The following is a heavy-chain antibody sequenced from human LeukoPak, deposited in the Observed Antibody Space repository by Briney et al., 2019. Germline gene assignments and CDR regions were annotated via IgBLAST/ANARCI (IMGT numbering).Heavy chain of an antibody. V-gene: IGHV6-1*01. Sequence: SQTLSLTCAISGDSVSSNSVTWNWIRQSPSRGLEWLGRTYYRSTWYNDYAVSVRGRITVNPDTSKNQFSLHLNSVTPEDTAVYYCARRLTQYDCFDPWGQGILVTVSA. CDR2: TYYRSTWYN. CDR3: ARRLTQYDCFDP. D-gene: IGHD2-2*01. J-gene: IGHJ5*02. CDR1: GDSVSSNSVT.